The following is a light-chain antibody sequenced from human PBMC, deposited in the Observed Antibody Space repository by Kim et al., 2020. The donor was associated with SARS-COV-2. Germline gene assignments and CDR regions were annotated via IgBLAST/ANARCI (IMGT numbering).Light chain of an antibody. J-gene: IGLJ1*01. Sequence: QSVLTQPASVSGSPGQSITISCAGTSSDVGVYNYVSWYQKYPGKAPKLLIYEVSNRPPGVPHRFFGFKSGNTASLTISGLQAEDEADYYCCSYTSTSTLVFGTGTKVTVL. V-gene: IGLV2-14*01. CDR3: CSYTSTSTLV. CDR1: SSDVGVYNY. CDR2: EVS.